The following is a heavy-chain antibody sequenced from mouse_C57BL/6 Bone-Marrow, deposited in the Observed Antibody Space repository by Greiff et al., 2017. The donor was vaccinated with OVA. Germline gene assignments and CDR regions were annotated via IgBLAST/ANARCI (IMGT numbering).Heavy chain of an antibody. CDR2: IWWDDAK. D-gene: IGHD4-1*01. CDR3: ARITELGPAWFAY. CDR1: GFSLSTYGMG. V-gene: IGHV8-8*01. Sequence: VMLVESGPGILQPSQTLSLTCSFSGFSLSTYGMGVGWLRPPSGQGLEWLVHIWWDDAKYYNPALKSRLLTSKDTAKNQVFLKIAKVDTADTATYYCARITELGPAWFAYWGQGTLVTVSA. J-gene: IGHJ3*01.